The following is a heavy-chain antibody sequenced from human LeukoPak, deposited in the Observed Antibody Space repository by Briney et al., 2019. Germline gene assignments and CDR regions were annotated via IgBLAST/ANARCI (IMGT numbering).Heavy chain of an antibody. V-gene: IGHV3-30*04. CDR3: ARDIYDILTGYYLDY. D-gene: IGHD3-9*01. CDR2: ISYDGSNK. J-gene: IGHJ4*02. CDR1: RFTGYNFP. Sequence: GVPLTLYSAASRFTGYNFPRQRPPHAPGKARVGVTDISYDGSNKYYADSVKGRFTISRDNSTHTLYLQMNSLRAEDTAVYYCARDIYDILTGYYLDYWGQGTLVTVSS.